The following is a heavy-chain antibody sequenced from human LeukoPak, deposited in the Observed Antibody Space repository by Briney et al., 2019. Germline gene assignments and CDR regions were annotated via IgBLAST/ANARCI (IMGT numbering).Heavy chain of an antibody. D-gene: IGHD5-18*01. CDR1: GFTFSDYY. CDR2: ISSSGSTI. CDR3: ARDSAMANFDY. Sequence: GGSLRLSCAASGFTFSDYYMSWIRQAPGEGLEWVSYISSSGSTIYYADSVKGRFTISRDNAKNSLYLQMNSLRAEDTAVYYCARDSAMANFDYWGQGTLVTVSS. J-gene: IGHJ4*02. V-gene: IGHV3-11*01.